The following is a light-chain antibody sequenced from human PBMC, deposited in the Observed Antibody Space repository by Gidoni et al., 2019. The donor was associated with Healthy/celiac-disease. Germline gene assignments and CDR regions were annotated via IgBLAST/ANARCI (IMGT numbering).Light chain of an antibody. CDR2: AAS. V-gene: IGKV1-39*01. CDR1: QSISSY. CDR3: QQSYSTPPYT. Sequence: DFQMTQSPSSMSASVGDRVTITCRASQSISSYLNWYQQKPGKALKLLSYAASSLQSGVPSRFSGSGSGTELTLTISSLQPEDFATYSCQQSYSTPPYTFGQGTKLEIK. J-gene: IGKJ2*01.